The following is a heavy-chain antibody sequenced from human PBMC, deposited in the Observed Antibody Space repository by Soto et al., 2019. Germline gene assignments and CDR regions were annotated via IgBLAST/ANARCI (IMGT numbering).Heavy chain of an antibody. CDR2: LSSDGSNK. V-gene: IGHV3-30-3*01. CDR3: ARDDYYDILTDSYGMDV. D-gene: IGHD3-9*01. J-gene: IGHJ6*02. Sequence: PGGSLRLSCAASGFTFSGYAMHWGRQAPGEGLEWVAVLSSDGSNKYYADSVKGRFTISRDNSKNTLYLQMSSLRADDTAVYYCARDDYYDILTDSYGMDVWGQGTTVTSP. CDR1: GFTFSGYA.